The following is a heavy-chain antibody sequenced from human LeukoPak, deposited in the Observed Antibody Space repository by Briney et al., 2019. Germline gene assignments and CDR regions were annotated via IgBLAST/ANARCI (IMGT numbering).Heavy chain of an antibody. V-gene: IGHV4-59*01. CDR3: ARGGYSYGYHNWFDP. J-gene: IGHJ5*02. CDR2: IYYSGST. CDR1: GGSISSYY. D-gene: IGHD5-18*01. Sequence: SETLSLTCTVSGGSISSYYWSWIRQPPGKGLEWIGYIYYSGSTNYNPSLKSRVTISVDTSKNQFSLKLSSVTAADTAVCYCARGGYSYGYHNWFDPWGQGTLVTVSS.